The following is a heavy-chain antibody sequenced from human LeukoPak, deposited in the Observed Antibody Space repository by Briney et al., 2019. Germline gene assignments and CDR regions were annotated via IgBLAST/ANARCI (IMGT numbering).Heavy chain of an antibody. V-gene: IGHV3-74*01. CDR3: ARSLRLGELSYHDY. CDR1: GGTFSSYC. J-gene: IGHJ4*02. D-gene: IGHD3-16*02. CDR2: INSDGSST. Sequence: PGASLKLSCAAFGGTFSSYCMHWVRQAPGQGLVWVSRINSDGSSTSYADSVKGRFTISRDNAKNTLYLQMNSLRAEDTAVYYCARSLRLGELSYHDYWGQGTLVTVSS.